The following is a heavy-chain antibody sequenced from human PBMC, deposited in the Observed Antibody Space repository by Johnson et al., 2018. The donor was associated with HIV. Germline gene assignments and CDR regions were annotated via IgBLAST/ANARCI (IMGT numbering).Heavy chain of an antibody. J-gene: IGHJ3*01. CDR2: IYSGGST. Sequence: VQLVESGGGLVQPGRSLRLSCAASGFTFDDYAMHWVRQAPGKGLEWVSGIYSGGSTYYADSVKGRFTISRDHSENTLYLQMNSLRPEDTAVYFCARDGKYSSIGPDAFDVWGQGTMVAVSS. D-gene: IGHD6-13*01. CDR1: GFTFDDYA. V-gene: IGHV3-66*02. CDR3: ARDGKYSSIGPDAFDV.